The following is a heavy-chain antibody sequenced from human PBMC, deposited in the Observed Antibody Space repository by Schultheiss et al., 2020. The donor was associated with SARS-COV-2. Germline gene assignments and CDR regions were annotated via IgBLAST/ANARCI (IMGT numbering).Heavy chain of an antibody. V-gene: IGHV3-23*01. CDR1: GFTFSSYA. Sequence: GESLKISCAASGFTFSSYAMNWVRQAPGKGLEWVSTISGSGGTTYYADSVKGRFTISRDISKNTLDLQMNSLRAEDTAVYYCAKDRTTPYRYFDYWGQGTLVTVSS. D-gene: IGHD4-11*01. CDR2: ISGSGGTT. CDR3: AKDRTTPYRYFDY. J-gene: IGHJ4*02.